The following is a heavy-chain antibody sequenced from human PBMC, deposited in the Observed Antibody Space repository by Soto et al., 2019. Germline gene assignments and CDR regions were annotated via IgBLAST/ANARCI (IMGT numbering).Heavy chain of an antibody. CDR2: IMSDGSGT. V-gene: IGHV3-74*01. D-gene: IGHD3-16*01. CDR1: GFTFSSYW. J-gene: IGHJ6*02. Sequence: EVHLVESGGGLVQPGGSLRLSCAASGFTFSSYWMHWVRQGPGEGLVWVSRIMSDGSGTTYADSVKGRFTISRDNAKNTLYLQMNSLRADDTAVYHCARSRGSGGVEYNMDVWGQGTTVTVSS. CDR3: ARSRGSGGVEYNMDV.